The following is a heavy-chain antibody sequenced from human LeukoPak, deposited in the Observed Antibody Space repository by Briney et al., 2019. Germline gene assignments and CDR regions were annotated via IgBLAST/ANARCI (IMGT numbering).Heavy chain of an antibody. Sequence: PSETLSLTCAVYGGSFSGYYWSWIRQPPGKGLEWIGEINHSGSTNYNPSLKSRVIISVDTSKNQFSLKLSSVTAADTAVYYCARGYYGTDVWGKGTTVTVSS. CDR1: GGSFSGYY. V-gene: IGHV4-34*01. CDR3: ARGYYGTDV. CDR2: INHSGST. J-gene: IGHJ6*04.